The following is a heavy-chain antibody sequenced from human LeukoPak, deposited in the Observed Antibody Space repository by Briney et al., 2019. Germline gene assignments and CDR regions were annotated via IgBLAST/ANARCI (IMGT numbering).Heavy chain of an antibody. J-gene: IGHJ4*02. Sequence: GASVKVSCKASGYTFTTYGITWVRQAPGQGLEWMGWISAYNGNTSYAQKLQGRVTMTTDTSTSTAYMELRSLRSDDTAVYYCARALVDGYKELGYWGQGTLVTVSS. V-gene: IGHV1-18*01. CDR3: ARALVDGYKELGY. CDR1: GYTFTTYG. CDR2: ISAYNGNT. D-gene: IGHD5-24*01.